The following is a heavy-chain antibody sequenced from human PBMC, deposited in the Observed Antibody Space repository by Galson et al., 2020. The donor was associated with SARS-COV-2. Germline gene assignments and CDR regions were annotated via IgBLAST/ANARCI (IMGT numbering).Heavy chain of an antibody. CDR2: IYTSGST. Sequence: SETLSLTCTVSGGSISSGSYYWSWIRQPAGKGLEWIGRIYTSGSTNYNPSLKSRVTISVDTSKNQFSLKLSSVTAADTAVYYCARLTKSPSAAAGYFDYWGQGTLVTVSS. J-gene: IGHJ4*02. D-gene: IGHD6-13*01. CDR3: ARLTKSPSAAAGYFDY. CDR1: GGSISSGSYY. V-gene: IGHV4-61*02.